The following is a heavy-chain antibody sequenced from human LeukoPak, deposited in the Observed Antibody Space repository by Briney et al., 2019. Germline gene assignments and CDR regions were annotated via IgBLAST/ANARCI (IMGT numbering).Heavy chain of an antibody. CDR2: IYYSGST. Sequence: SETLSPTCTVSGGSISSSSYYWGWIRQPPGKGLEWIGSIYYSGSTYYNPSLKSRVTISVDTSKNQFSLKLSSVTAADTAVYYCANTGDSSSRPNWYFYLWGRGTLVTVSS. D-gene: IGHD6-13*01. J-gene: IGHJ2*01. V-gene: IGHV4-39*01. CDR1: GGSISSSSYY. CDR3: ANTGDSSSRPNWYFYL.